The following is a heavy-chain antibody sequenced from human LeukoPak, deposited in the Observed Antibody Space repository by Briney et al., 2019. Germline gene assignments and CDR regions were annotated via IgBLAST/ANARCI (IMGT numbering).Heavy chain of an antibody. CDR2: ISSSGSTI. V-gene: IGHV3-11*04. Sequence: GGSLRLSCAASGFTFSDYYMSWIRQAPGKGLEWVSYISSSGSTIYYADSVKGRFTISRDNAKNTLYLQMNSLRAEDTAVYYCTVDSSGYYFGPKYFQHWGQGTLVTVSS. D-gene: IGHD3-22*01. CDR1: GFTFSDYY. J-gene: IGHJ1*01. CDR3: TVDSSGYYFGPKYFQH.